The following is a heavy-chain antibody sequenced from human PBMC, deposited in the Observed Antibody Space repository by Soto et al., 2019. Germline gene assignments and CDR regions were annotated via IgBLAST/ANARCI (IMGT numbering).Heavy chain of an antibody. J-gene: IGHJ6*02. Sequence: QITLKESGPTLVKPTQTLTLTCTFSGFSLSSSGVAVAWIRQPPGKALEWLALIYWDDETRYRPSLKNRVTITKGTSRNQVVLTMPNVDPGDAGTYFCTASGLRTSMPISYGLHVWGQGATVSVSS. V-gene: IGHV2-5*02. D-gene: IGHD2-2*01. CDR1: GFSLSSSGVA. CDR2: IYWDDET. CDR3: TASGLRTSMPISYGLHV.